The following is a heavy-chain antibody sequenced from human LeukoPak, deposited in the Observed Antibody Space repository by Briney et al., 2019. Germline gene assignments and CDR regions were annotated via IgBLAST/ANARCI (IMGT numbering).Heavy chain of an antibody. CDR3: ASWGRPPMVRASS. CDR2: MNPNSGNT. V-gene: IGHV1-8*01. Sequence: ASVKVSCKASEYTFTSYDINWVRQAPGQGLEWMGWMNPNSGNTGYAQKFQGRVTMTRNTSISTAYMELSSLRSEDTAVYYCASWGRPPMVRASSWGQGTLVTVSS. J-gene: IGHJ4*02. D-gene: IGHD3-10*01. CDR1: EYTFTSYD.